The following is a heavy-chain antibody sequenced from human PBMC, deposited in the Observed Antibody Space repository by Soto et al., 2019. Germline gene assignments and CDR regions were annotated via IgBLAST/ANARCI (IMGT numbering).Heavy chain of an antibody. J-gene: IGHJ4*02. V-gene: IGHV1-18*04. Sequence: XSVNVSCEASGFTFSNYAITWVRQAPGEGLEWLGWISAYNGNTNNAQKFQGRVSMTTDTSTSTAYMELRSLTSDDTAVYYCARELTTMTFFEYWGQGTLVTVSS. CDR1: GFTFSNYA. CDR3: ARELTTMTFFEY. D-gene: IGHD4-17*01. CDR2: ISAYNGNT.